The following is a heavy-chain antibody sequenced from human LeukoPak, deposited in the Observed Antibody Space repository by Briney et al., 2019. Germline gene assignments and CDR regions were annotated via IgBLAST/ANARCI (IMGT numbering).Heavy chain of an antibody. CDR3: ARGYGDYRPLDY. V-gene: IGHV4-61*02. D-gene: IGHD4-17*01. J-gene: IGHJ4*02. Sequence: SETLSLTCTVSGGSISSGSYYWSWIRQPAGRELNGIGRIYTSGSTNYNPSLKSRVTISVDTSKSQFSLKLSSVTAADTAVYYCARGYGDYRPLDYWGQGTLVTVSS. CDR2: IYTSGST. CDR1: GGSISSGSYY.